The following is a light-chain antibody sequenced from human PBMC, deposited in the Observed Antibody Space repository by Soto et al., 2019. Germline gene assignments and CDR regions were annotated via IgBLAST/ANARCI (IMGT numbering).Light chain of an antibody. Sequence: EIVLTQSPGTLSLSPGERATLSCRASQSFRGLLAWYQQKPGQAPRLLIYDAYNRATGIPPRFSGSGSGTAVPLTITTREPADFAVYYCQQYGSSPRTFGLGTKVDIK. CDR3: QQYGSSPRT. V-gene: IGKV3-20*01. CDR1: QSFRGL. J-gene: IGKJ1*01. CDR2: DAY.